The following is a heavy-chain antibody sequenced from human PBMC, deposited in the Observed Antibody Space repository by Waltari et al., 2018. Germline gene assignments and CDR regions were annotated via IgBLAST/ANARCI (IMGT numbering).Heavy chain of an antibody. CDR2: IYTSGST. CDR3: ARGSQNYDYSNYWTYYYYGMDV. D-gene: IGHD4-4*01. CDR1: GCSIRSYY. J-gene: IGHJ6*02. Sequence: QVQLQESGPGLVKPSETLSLTCTVSGCSIRSYYWSWIRPPAGTGLEGIGRIYTSGSTNYNPSLKSRVTMSVDTSKNQFSLKLSSVTAADTAVYYCARGSQNYDYSNYWTYYYYGMDVWGQGTTVTVSS. V-gene: IGHV4-4*07.